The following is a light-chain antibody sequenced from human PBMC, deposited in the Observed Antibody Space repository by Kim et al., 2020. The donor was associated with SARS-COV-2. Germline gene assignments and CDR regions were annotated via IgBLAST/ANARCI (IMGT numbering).Light chain of an antibody. V-gene: IGLV3-9*01. J-gene: IGLJ3*02. CDR3: QVWDSSTWV. CDR1: NIVRRN. Sequence: SYELTQPLSVSVALGQTASITCGGNNIVRRNVHWYRQRPGQAPVLVIYRDYNRPSGIPERFSGSNSGNTATLTISRAQDGDEADYYCQVWDSSTWVFGGGTQLTVL. CDR2: RDY.